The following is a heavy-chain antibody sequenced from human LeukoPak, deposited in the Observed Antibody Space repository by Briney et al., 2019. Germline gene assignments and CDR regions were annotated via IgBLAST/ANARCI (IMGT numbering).Heavy chain of an antibody. Sequence: PGGSLRLSCAASGFTFSSYWMHWVRQAPGKGLVWVSRINSDGSSTSYADSVKGRFTISRDNAKNSLFLQMDSLGVDDTAIYYCARDGRGGHNDFWGQGTLITVSS. CDR2: INSDGSST. V-gene: IGHV3-74*01. D-gene: IGHD4-23*01. CDR3: ARDGRGGHNDF. J-gene: IGHJ4*02. CDR1: GFTFSSYW.